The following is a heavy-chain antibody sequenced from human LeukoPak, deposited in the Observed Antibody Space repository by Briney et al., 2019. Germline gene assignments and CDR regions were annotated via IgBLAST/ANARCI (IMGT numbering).Heavy chain of an antibody. Sequence: GGSLRLSCAASGFTFSSYAMHWVRQAPGKGLEWVAVISYDGSNKYYADSVKGRFTISRDNSKNTLYLQMNSLRAEDTAVYYCAKDEGAKDRISPYYWGQGTLVTVSS. J-gene: IGHJ4*02. CDR3: AKDEGAKDRISPYY. CDR1: GFTFSSYA. D-gene: IGHD1-26*01. CDR2: ISYDGSNK. V-gene: IGHV3-30-3*01.